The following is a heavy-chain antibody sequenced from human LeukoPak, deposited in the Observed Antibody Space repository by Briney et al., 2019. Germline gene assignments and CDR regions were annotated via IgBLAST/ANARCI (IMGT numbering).Heavy chain of an antibody. D-gene: IGHD1-26*01. J-gene: IGHJ4*02. CDR1: GGSISSANYY. CDR3: AREGGLRIVGAPFDF. V-gene: IGHV4-61*02. CDR2: IYTSGNT. Sequence: SSQTLSLTCTVSGGSISSANYYWSWIRQPAGKELEWIGRIYTSGNTNYNPSLKSRVTISLDTSKNQISLKLTSVTAADTAVYYCAREGGLRIVGAPFDFWGQGTQVTVSS.